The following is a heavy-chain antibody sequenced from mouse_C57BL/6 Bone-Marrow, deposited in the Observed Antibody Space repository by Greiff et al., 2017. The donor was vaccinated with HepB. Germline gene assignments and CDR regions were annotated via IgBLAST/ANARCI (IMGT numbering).Heavy chain of an antibody. V-gene: IGHV5-9*01. CDR1: GFTFSSYT. CDR2: ISGGGGNT. Sequence: EVKLMESGGGLVKPGGSLKPSCAASGFTFSSYTMSWVRQTPEKRLEWVATISGGGGNTYYPDSVKGRFTISRDNAKNTLYLQMSSLRSEDTALYYCARRDSSGYPFAYWGQGTLVTVSA. CDR3: ARRDSSGYPFAY. J-gene: IGHJ3*01. D-gene: IGHD3-2*02.